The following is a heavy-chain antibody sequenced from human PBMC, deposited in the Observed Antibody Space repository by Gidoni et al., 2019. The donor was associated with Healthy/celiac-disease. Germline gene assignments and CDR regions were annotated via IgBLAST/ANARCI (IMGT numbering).Heavy chain of an antibody. Sequence: QVQLQQWGAGLLKPSETLSLTCAVYGGSFSGYYWSWIRQPQGKGLDWIGEINHSGSTNYNPSLKSRVTISVDTSKIQFSLKLSSVTAADTAVYYCARVRRGYCSSTSCYTFDYWGQGTLVTVSS. V-gene: IGHV4-34*01. D-gene: IGHD2-2*02. CDR3: ARVRRGYCSSTSCYTFDY. CDR2: INHSGST. J-gene: IGHJ4*02. CDR1: GGSFSGYY.